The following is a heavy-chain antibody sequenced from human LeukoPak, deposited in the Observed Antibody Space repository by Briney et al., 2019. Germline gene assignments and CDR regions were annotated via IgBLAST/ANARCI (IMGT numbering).Heavy chain of an antibody. Sequence: PGGSLRLSCAASGFTFSSYAMHWVRQAPGKGLEWVAVISYDGSNKYYADSVRGRFTISRDNSKSTLYLQMNSLRAEDTAIYYCAKMPAYYYDSSGYAFHFDHWGQGTLVTVSS. D-gene: IGHD3-22*01. V-gene: IGHV3-30-3*02. J-gene: IGHJ4*02. CDR3: AKMPAYYYDSSGYAFHFDH. CDR1: GFTFSSYA. CDR2: ISYDGSNK.